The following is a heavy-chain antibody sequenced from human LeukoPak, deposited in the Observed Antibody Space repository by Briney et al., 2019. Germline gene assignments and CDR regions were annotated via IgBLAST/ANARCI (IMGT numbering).Heavy chain of an antibody. V-gene: IGHV4-59*01. CDR2: IYYSGTT. CDR3: ARSSGWYLEDY. Sequence: PSETLSLTCTVSGGSLSKYYWNWIRQPPGKGLEWIGSIYYSGTTNYNPSLKSRVTISLDTSNNHFSPNLRSVTAADTAVYYCARSSGWYLEDYWGQGALVTVSS. J-gene: IGHJ4*02. CDR1: GGSLSKYY. D-gene: IGHD6-19*01.